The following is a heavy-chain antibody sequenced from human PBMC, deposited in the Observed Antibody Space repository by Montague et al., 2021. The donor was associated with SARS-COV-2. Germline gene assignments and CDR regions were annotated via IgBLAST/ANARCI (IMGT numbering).Heavy chain of an antibody. CDR1: GDSISDSN. J-gene: IGHJ5*02. CDR3: ARDLHDTSGSTYLTPFRFEP. V-gene: IGHV4-4*07. Sequence: SETLSLTCTVSGDSISDSNWSWIRQPAGKGLEWIGIIYSSGYTNYNPSLKSRVTISADTSKNQFSLKLSSVTAADTAVYYCARDLHDTSGSTYLTPFRFEPWGQGTLVTVSS. D-gene: IGHD3-22*01. CDR2: IYSSGYT.